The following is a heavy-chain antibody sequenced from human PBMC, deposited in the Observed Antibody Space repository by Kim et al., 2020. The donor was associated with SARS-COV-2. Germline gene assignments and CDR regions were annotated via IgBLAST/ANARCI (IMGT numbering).Heavy chain of an antibody. CDR2: SKRKSDGGTS. CDR3: ATDPDVKVRELLRF. D-gene: IGHD3-10*01. J-gene: IGHJ4*02. CDR1: GFTFSNAW. Sequence: GGSLRLSCVASGFTFSNAWVNWVRQAPGKGLEWLGRSKRKSDGGTSDYAAPVKGRFTISRDDSENTLYLQMNSLKIEDTAVYYCATDPDVKVRELLRFWGQGALGAVSS. V-gene: IGHV3-15*01.